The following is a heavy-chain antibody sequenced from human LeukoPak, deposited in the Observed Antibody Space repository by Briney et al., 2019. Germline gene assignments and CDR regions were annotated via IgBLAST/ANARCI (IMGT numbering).Heavy chain of an antibody. CDR2: IYTSGST. CDR3: ARNARYSGYETSTQRGYYYYMDV. Sequence: PGGSLRLSCAASGFPFSSYWMSWIRQPAGKGLEWIGRIYTSGSTNYNPSLKSRVTMSVDTSKNQFSLKLSSVTAADTAVYYCARNARYSGYETSTQRGYYYYMDVWGKGTTVTISS. CDR1: GFPFSSYW. J-gene: IGHJ6*03. D-gene: IGHD5-12*01. V-gene: IGHV4-4*07.